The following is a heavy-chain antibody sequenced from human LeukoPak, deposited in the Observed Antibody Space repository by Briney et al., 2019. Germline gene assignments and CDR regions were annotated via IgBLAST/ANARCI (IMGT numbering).Heavy chain of an antibody. D-gene: IGHD2-2*01. CDR2: IYPGDSAT. CDR3: ARLIRPYCTSTSCPNNWFDP. CDR1: GYSFTSYW. Sequence: ESLKISCKGSGYSFTSYWIGWVRQMPGKGLEWVGIIYPGDSATRSRQSFHSQVTISADKSISTAYLQCSSLKASDTAMYYCARLIRPYCTSTSCPNNWFDPWGQGTLVTVSS. V-gene: IGHV5-51*01. J-gene: IGHJ5*02.